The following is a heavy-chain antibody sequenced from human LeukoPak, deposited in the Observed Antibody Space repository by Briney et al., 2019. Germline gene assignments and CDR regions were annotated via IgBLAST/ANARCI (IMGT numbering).Heavy chain of an antibody. D-gene: IGHD5-12*01. J-gene: IGHJ4*02. V-gene: IGHV4-39*01. CDR1: GGSISSSIYY. CDR3: ARASRHIDY. CDR2: IYYSGST. Sequence: PSETLSLTCTVSGGSISSSIYYWGWIRQPPGKGLEWIGSIYYSGSTYYNPSLKSRVTISVDTSKNQFSLKLSSVTAADTAVYYCARASRHIDYWRQGTLVTVSS.